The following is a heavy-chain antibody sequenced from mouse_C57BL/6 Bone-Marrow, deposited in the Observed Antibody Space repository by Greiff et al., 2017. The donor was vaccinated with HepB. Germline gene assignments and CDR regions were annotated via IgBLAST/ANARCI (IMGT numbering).Heavy chain of an antibody. D-gene: IGHD2-12*01. CDR2: IDPEDGDT. J-gene: IGHJ2*01. V-gene: IGHV14-1*01. CDR3: TTPSYVHFDY. Sequence: VQLQQSGAELVRPGASVKLSCTASGFNIKDYYMHWVKQRPEQGLEWIGRIDPEDGDTEYAPKFKGKATMTADTSSNTAYLQLSSLTAEDTAVYYCTTPSYVHFDYGGQGTTLTVSA. CDR1: GFNIKDYY.